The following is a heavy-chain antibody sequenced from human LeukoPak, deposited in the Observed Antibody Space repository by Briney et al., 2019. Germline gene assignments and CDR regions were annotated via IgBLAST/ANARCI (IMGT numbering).Heavy chain of an antibody. Sequence: SETLSLTCTVSGGSMSSYYWSWLRQPPGKGLEWIGYIYYSGSTNYNPSLKSRVTISLDTSKNQFSLKLSSVTAADTAVYYCARELGYYYMDVWGKGTTVTVSS. J-gene: IGHJ6*03. V-gene: IGHV4-59*01. CDR1: GGSMSSYY. CDR2: IYYSGST. CDR3: ARELGYYYMDV.